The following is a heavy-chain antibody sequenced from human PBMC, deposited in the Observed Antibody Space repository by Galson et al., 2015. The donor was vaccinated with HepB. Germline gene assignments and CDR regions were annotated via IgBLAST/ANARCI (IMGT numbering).Heavy chain of an antibody. V-gene: IGHV3-74*01. CDR3: AREYVTIFGVVIDFTEGTKNDDAFYI. Sequence: SLRLSCAASGFTFSSYWMHWVRQAPGKGLVWVSRINSDGSSTSYADSVKGRFTISRDNAKNTLYLQMNSLRAEDTAVYYCAREYVTIFGVVIDFTEGTKNDDAFYIWGQGTMVTVSS. D-gene: IGHD3-3*01. CDR2: INSDGSST. CDR1: GFTFSSYW. J-gene: IGHJ3*02.